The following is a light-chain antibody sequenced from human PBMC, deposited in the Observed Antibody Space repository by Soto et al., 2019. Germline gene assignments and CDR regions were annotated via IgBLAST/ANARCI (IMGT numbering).Light chain of an antibody. Sequence: EIVMTQSPATLSVSPGERATLSCRASQSVSSNLAWYQQKPGQAPRLLIYGASTRATGIPARFSGSGSGTEFTLTISILQSDDLAVYYCQQYNNWPRTFGQGTKVELK. V-gene: IGKV3-15*01. CDR1: QSVSSN. J-gene: IGKJ1*01. CDR3: QQYNNWPRT. CDR2: GAS.